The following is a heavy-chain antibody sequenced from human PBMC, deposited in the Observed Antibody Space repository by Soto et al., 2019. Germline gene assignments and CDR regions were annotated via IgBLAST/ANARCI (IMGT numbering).Heavy chain of an antibody. Sequence: GEALRISCKGSGYSFTSYWIGWVRQMPGKGLEWMGIIYPGDSDTRYSPSFQGQVTISADKSISTAYLQWSSLKASDTAMYYCARQVAAAGEHDAFDIWGQGTMVTV. CDR1: GYSFTSYW. J-gene: IGHJ3*02. D-gene: IGHD6-13*01. CDR2: IYPGDSDT. V-gene: IGHV5-51*01. CDR3: ARQVAAAGEHDAFDI.